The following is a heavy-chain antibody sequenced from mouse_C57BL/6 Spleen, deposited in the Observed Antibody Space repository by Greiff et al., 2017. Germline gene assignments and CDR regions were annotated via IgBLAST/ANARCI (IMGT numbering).Heavy chain of an antibody. Sequence: QVHVKQPGAELVKPGASVKLSCKASGYTFTSYWMHWVKQRPGRGLEWIGRIDPSSGGTKYNEKFKSKATLTVDKPSSTAYVQLSSLTSKDYAVYDCARFRITTVVDWYFDVWGKGTMVTVSS. CDR2: IDPSSGGT. D-gene: IGHD1-1*01. CDR3: ARFRITTVVDWYFDV. V-gene: IGHV1-72*01. CDR1: GYTFTSYW. J-gene: IGHJ1*03.